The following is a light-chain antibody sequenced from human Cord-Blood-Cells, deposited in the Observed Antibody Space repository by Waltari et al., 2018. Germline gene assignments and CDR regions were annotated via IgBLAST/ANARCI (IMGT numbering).Light chain of an antibody. CDR2: RNN. CDR1: SSNIGSNY. CDR3: AAWDDSRSGWV. J-gene: IGLJ3*02. Sequence: QSVLTQPPSASGTPGQRVTISCSGSSSNIGSNYVYWYQQLPGTAPKLLIYRNNRRPAGVPDRCSGSKSGTSASLAIGGLRSEDEADYYCAAWDDSRSGWVFGGGTKLTVL. V-gene: IGLV1-47*01.